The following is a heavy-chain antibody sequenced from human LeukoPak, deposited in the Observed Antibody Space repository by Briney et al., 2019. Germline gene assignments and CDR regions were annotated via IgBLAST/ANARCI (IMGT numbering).Heavy chain of an antibody. CDR3: ARQAYSGYAY. Sequence: SETPSLTCTVSGGSISSSSYYWGWIRQPPGKGLEWIGSIYYSGSTYYNPSLKSRVTISVDTSKNQFSLKLSSVTAADTAVYYCARQAYSGYAYWGQGTLVTVSS. V-gene: IGHV4-39*01. J-gene: IGHJ4*02. CDR2: IYYSGST. D-gene: IGHD5-12*01. CDR1: GGSISSSSYY.